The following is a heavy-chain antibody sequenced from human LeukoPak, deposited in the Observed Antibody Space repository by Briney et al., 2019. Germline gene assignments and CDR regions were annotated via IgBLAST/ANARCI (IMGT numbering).Heavy chain of an antibody. CDR3: ARAADFWSGYPYMDV. V-gene: IGHV4-59*11. Sequence: PSETLSLTCTVSGGSISSHYWSWIRQPPGKGLEWIGYIYYSGSTNYNPSLKSRVTISVDTSKNQFSLKLSSVTAADTAVYYCARAADFWSGYPYMDVWGKGTTVTVSS. CDR2: IYYSGST. CDR1: GGSISSHY. D-gene: IGHD3-3*01. J-gene: IGHJ6*03.